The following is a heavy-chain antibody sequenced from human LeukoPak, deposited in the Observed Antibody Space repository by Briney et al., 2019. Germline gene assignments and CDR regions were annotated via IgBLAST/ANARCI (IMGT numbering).Heavy chain of an antibody. D-gene: IGHD6-13*01. J-gene: IGHJ4*02. Sequence: ASVKVSCKASGYTFTSYAMNWVRQAPGQGPEWMGWINTNTGNPTYAQGFTGRFVFSLDTSVSTAYLQISSLKAEDTAVYYCARDLDRYSSSWYESDYWGQGTLVTVSS. CDR1: GYTFTSYA. V-gene: IGHV7-4-1*02. CDR3: ARDLDRYSSSWYESDY. CDR2: INTNTGNP.